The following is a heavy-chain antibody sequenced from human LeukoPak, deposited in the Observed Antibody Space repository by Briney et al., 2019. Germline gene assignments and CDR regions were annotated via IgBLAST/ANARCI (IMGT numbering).Heavy chain of an antibody. V-gene: IGHV4-30-4*01. CDR2: IYYSGST. CDR3: AREQCITMVRGVQDGNWFDP. Sequence: SQTLSLTCTVSGGSISSGDYYWSWIRQPPGKGLEWIGYIYYSGSTYYNPSLKSRVTISVDTSKNQFSLKLSSVTAADTAVYYCAREQCITMVRGVQDGNWFDPWGQGTLATVSS. J-gene: IGHJ5*02. CDR1: GGSISSGDYY. D-gene: IGHD3-10*01.